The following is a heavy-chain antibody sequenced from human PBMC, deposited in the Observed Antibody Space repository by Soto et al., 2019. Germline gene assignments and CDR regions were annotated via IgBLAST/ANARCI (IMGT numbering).Heavy chain of an antibody. CDR1: GYTFTSYY. Sequence: ASVKVSCKASGYTFTSYYMHWVRQAPGQGLEWMGIINPSGGSTSYAQKFQRRVTMTRDTSTSTVYMELSSLRSEDTAVYYCARGGYYYDSSGSYGMDVWGQGTTVTVSS. V-gene: IGHV1-46*01. CDR2: INPSGGST. D-gene: IGHD3-22*01. J-gene: IGHJ6*02. CDR3: ARGGYYYDSSGSYGMDV.